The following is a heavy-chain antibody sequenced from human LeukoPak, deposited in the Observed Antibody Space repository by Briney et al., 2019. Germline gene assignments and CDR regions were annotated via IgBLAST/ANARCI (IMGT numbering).Heavy chain of an antibody. CDR3: PRGLAYFFDY. CDR2: IRYDGSNK. D-gene: IGHD2/OR15-2a*01. J-gene: IGHJ4*02. V-gene: IGHV3-30*02. CDR1: GFTFSNYG. Sequence: GGSLRLSCAASGFTFSNYGMHWVRQAPGKGLEWMAFIRYDGSNKYYADSVKGRFTISRDNSKNTLHLQMNSLRAEDTAVYYGPRGLAYFFDYGAQGPLVPVP.